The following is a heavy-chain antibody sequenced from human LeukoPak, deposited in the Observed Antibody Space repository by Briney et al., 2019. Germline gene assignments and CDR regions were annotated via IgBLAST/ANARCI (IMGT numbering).Heavy chain of an antibody. Sequence: PGGSLRLSCAASGLTFSSFEMNWVRQAPGKGLEWISYISSSSNMIFYAESVKGRFTISRDNAKNSLYLQMNSLRAEDTAIYYCATASGSWYRYYFGSWGQGILVTVSS. CDR3: ATASGSWYRYYFGS. CDR2: ISSSSNMI. V-gene: IGHV3-48*03. D-gene: IGHD6-13*01. J-gene: IGHJ4*02. CDR1: GLTFSSFE.